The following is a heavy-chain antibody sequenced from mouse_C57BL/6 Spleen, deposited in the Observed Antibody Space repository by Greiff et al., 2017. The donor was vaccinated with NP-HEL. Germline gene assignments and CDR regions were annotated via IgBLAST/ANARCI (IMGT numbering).Heavy chain of an antibody. D-gene: IGHD2-5*01. J-gene: IGHJ4*01. Sequence: EVMLVESGGGLVKPGGSLKLSCAASGFTFSSYAMSWVRQTPEKRLEWVATISAGGSYTYYPDNVKGRFTISRDNAKNNLYLQMSHLKSEDTAMYYCAKVDSKGGDDMDYWGQGTSVTVSS. CDR2: ISAGGSYT. CDR1: GFTFSSYA. CDR3: AKVDSKGGDDMDY. V-gene: IGHV5-4*03.